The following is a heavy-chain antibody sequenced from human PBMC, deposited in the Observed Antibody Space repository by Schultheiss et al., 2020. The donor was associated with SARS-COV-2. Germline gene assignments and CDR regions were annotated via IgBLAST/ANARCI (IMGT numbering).Heavy chain of an antibody. CDR2: IYYSGST. Sequence: SQTLSLTCTVSGGSISSSSYYWGWIRQPPGKGLEWIGYIYYSGSTYYNPSLKSRVTISVDTSKNQFSLKLSSVTAADTAVYYCARGYNWNDSSFDYWGQGTLVTVSS. CDR1: GGSISSSSYY. J-gene: IGHJ4*02. D-gene: IGHD1-1*01. CDR3: ARGYNWNDSSFDY. V-gene: IGHV4-30-4*08.